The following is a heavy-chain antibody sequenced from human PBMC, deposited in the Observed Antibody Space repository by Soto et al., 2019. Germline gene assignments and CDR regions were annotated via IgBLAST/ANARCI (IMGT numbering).Heavy chain of an antibody. D-gene: IGHD5-12*01. V-gene: IGHV1-69*12. Sequence: QVQLVQSGAEVKKPGSSVKVSCKASGGTFSSYAISWVRQAPGQGLEWMGGIIPIFGTANYAQKFQGRVTITADESTSTAYMGLSSLRSEDTAVYYCAREGRYSGYDEGDYYYYGMDVWGQGTTVTVSS. CDR2: IIPIFGTA. J-gene: IGHJ6*02. CDR1: GGTFSSYA. CDR3: AREGRYSGYDEGDYYYYGMDV.